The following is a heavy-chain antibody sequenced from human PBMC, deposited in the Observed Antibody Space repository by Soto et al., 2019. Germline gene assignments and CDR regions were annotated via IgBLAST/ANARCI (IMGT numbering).Heavy chain of an antibody. V-gene: IGHV3-30*18. D-gene: IGHD3-10*01. CDR3: AKMPYGSGSNIPHI. Sequence: PGGSLRLSCAASGFTLSSYGMHWVRQAPGKGLEWVAVISYDGSNKYYADSVKGRFTISRDNSKNTLYLQMNSLRAEDTAVYYCAKMPYGSGSNIPHIWGQGTMVTVSS. J-gene: IGHJ3*02. CDR2: ISYDGSNK. CDR1: GFTLSSYG.